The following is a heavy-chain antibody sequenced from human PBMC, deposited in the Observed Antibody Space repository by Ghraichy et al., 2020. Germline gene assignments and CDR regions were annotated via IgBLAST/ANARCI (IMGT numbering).Heavy chain of an antibody. CDR2: INHSGST. V-gene: IGHV4-34*01. CDR3: ARGQRYGSGRVNWFDP. J-gene: IGHJ5*02. Sequence: QTLSLTCAVYGGSFSGYYWSWIRQPPGKGLEWIGEINHSGSTNYNPSLKSRVTISVDTSKNQFSLKLSSVTAADTAVYYCARGQRYGSGRVNWFDPWGQGTLVTVSS. CDR1: GGSFSGYY. D-gene: IGHD3-10*01.